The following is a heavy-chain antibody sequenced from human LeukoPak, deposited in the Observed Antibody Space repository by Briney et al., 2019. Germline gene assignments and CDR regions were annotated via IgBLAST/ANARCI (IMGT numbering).Heavy chain of an antibody. CDR3: ARDKNYGDYGAFDY. Sequence: SVKLSCTASGGTFSSYAISWVRQAPGQGLEWMGGIIPIFGTANYAQKFQGRVTITADEPTSTAYMELSSLRSEDTAVYYCARDKNYGDYGAFDYWGQETLVTVSS. V-gene: IGHV1-69*13. J-gene: IGHJ4*02. CDR2: IIPIFGTA. D-gene: IGHD4-17*01. CDR1: GGTFSSYA.